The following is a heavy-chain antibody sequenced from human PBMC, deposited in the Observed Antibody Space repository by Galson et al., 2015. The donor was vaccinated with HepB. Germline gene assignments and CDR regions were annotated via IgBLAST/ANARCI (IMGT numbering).Heavy chain of an antibody. CDR2: IIPIFGTA. J-gene: IGHJ3*02. CDR1: GGTFSSYA. V-gene: IGHV1-69*13. D-gene: IGHD4-11*01. Sequence: SVKVSCKASGGTFSSYAISWVRQAPGQGLEWMGGIIPIFGTANYAQKFQGRVTITADESTSTAYMELSSLRSEDTAVYYCARTDDYTSNAFDIWGQGTMVTVSS. CDR3: ARTDDYTSNAFDI.